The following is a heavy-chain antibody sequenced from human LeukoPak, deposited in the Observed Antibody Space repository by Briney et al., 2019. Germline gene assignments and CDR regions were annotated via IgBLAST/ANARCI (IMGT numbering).Heavy chain of an antibody. CDR3: AREGEGSSYYFDY. CDR2: ISSSGTTI. Sequence: PGGSLRLSCAASGFTFSDYYMSWIRQAPGPGLEWVSYISSSGTTIYYADAVRGRFTISRDNAKNSLYLQMNSLRAEDTAVYYCAREGEGSSYYFDYWGQGTLVSVSS. D-gene: IGHD3-10*01. V-gene: IGHV3-11*01. J-gene: IGHJ4*02. CDR1: GFTFSDYY.